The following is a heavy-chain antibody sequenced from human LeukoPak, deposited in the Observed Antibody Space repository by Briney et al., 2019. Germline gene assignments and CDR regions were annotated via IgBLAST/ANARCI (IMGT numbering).Heavy chain of an antibody. CDR3: ARQEQQLIYNWFDP. CDR2: IYYSGST. V-gene: IGHV4-39*07. D-gene: IGHD6-13*01. Sequence: SETLSLTCTVSGGSISSSHYYWGWIRQPPGKGLEWIGSIYYSGSTYYNPSLKSRVTISVDTSKNQFSLKLSSVTAADTAVYYCARQEQQLIYNWFDPWGQGTLVTVSS. CDR1: GGSISSSHYY. J-gene: IGHJ5*02.